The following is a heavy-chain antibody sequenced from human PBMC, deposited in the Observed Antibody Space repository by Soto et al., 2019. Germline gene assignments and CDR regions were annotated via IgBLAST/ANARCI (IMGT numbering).Heavy chain of an antibody. CDR1: GFTFSSYA. J-gene: IGHJ4*02. CDR2: ISGSGGST. D-gene: IGHD3-10*01. V-gene: IGHV3-23*01. Sequence: GGSLRLSCAASGFTFSSYAMSWVRQAPGKGLEWVSAISGSGGSTYYADSVKGRFTISRDNSKNTLYLQMNSLRAEDTAVYYCAKGYYYGSGSYYSPLFDYWGQGTLVTVSS. CDR3: AKGYYYGSGSYYSPLFDY.